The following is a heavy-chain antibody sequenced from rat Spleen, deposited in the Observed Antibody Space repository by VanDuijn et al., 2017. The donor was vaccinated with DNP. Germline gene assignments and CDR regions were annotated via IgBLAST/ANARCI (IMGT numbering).Heavy chain of an antibody. CDR3: ASLYYGYAMDA. D-gene: IGHD1-6*01. CDR1: GFTFSDYY. Sequence: EVQLVESGGGLVQPGRSLKLFCAASGFTFSDYYMAWIRQAPKKGLEWVATLVYDGGRAYYRDSVKGRFTISRDNAKSTLYLQMDSLKSEDTATYYCASLYYGYAMDAWGHGTSVTVSS. J-gene: IGHJ4*01. CDR2: LVYDGGRA. V-gene: IGHV5S10*01.